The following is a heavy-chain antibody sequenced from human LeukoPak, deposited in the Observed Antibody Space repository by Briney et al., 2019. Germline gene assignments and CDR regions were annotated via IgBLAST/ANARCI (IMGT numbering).Heavy chain of an antibody. CDR1: GGPISSHY. Sequence: SETLSLTCTVSGGPISSHYWSWIRQPAGKGLEWIGRIYTNVITNYNPSLKSRVSMSVDTSKNQFSLMLSSVTAADTAVYYCARGRSLYFDYWGQGTLVTVSS. V-gene: IGHV4-4*07. J-gene: IGHJ4*02. CDR3: ARGRSLYFDY. CDR2: IYTNVIT.